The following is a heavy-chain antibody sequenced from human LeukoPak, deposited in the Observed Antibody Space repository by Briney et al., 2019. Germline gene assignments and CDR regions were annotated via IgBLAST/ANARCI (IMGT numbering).Heavy chain of an antibody. V-gene: IGHV3-30-3*01. CDR2: ISYDESQK. CDR3: ARGLDTAMAA. Sequence: PGRSLRLSCAASGFTFSSFTMHWVRHNPGKGLEWVAVISYDESQKWYADSVKGRFTISRDISKNTLYLQMNSLRAEDTAVYYCARGLDTAMAAWGQGTLVTVSS. CDR1: GFTFSSFT. D-gene: IGHD5-18*01. J-gene: IGHJ5*02.